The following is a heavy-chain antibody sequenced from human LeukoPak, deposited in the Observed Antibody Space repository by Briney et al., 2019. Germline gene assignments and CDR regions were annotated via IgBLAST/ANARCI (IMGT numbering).Heavy chain of an antibody. Sequence: GASVKVSCKASGYSFTSYDINWVRQAAGQGLEWMGWMNPNSGNTGCAQKFQGRVTMTRNTSISTAYMELSSLRSEDTAVYCCARVVEYRSSSGAFDIWGQGTMVTVSS. V-gene: IGHV1-8*01. J-gene: IGHJ3*02. CDR1: GYSFTSYD. CDR2: MNPNSGNT. D-gene: IGHD6-6*01. CDR3: ARVVEYRSSSGAFDI.